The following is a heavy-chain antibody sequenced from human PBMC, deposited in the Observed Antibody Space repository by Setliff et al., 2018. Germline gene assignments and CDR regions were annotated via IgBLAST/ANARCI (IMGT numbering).Heavy chain of an antibody. D-gene: IGHD2-8*01. Sequence: GESLKISCKGSGYTFTNYWIGWVRQMPGKGLAWMGLIYPGDSDTRYSPPFQGQVTISADKSISTAYLQWSSLKASDTAMYYCARRGNGGTLDVWGKGTTVTVSS. J-gene: IGHJ6*04. CDR3: ARRGNGGTLDV. V-gene: IGHV5-51*01. CDR1: GYTFTNYW. CDR2: IYPGDSDT.